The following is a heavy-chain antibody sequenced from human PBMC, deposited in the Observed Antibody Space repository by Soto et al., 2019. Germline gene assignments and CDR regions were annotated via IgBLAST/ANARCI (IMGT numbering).Heavy chain of an antibody. CDR3: ARDGRGLYSSSSGGYYYGMDV. Sequence: PSETLSLTCTVSGGSISSYYWSWIRQPPGKGLEWIGYIYYSGSTNYNPSLKSRVTISVDTSKNQFSLKLSSVTAVDTAVYYCARDGRGLYSSSSGGYYYGMDVWGQGTTVTV. CDR2: IYYSGST. CDR1: GGSISSYY. V-gene: IGHV4-59*01. J-gene: IGHJ6*02. D-gene: IGHD6-6*01.